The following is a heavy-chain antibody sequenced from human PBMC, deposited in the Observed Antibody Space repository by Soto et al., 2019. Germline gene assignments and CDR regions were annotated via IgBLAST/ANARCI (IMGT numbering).Heavy chain of an antibody. CDR2: INAGNGNT. CDR3: ARAINRQLVWAGGY. J-gene: IGHJ4*02. Sequence: ASVKVSCKASGYTFTSYAMHWVRQAPGQRLEWMGWINAGNGNTKYSQKFQGRVTITRDTSASTAYMELSSLRSEDTAVYYCARAINRQLVWAGGYWGQGTLVTVSS. CDR1: GYTFTSYA. V-gene: IGHV1-3*01. D-gene: IGHD6-13*01.